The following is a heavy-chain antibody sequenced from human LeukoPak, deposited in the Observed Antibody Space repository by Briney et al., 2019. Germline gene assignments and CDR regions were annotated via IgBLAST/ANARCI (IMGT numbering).Heavy chain of an antibody. V-gene: IGHV4-59*01. Sequence: SETLSLTCTVSGGSISGYLWSWIRQPPGKGLEWIGYIYYSGSTNYSPSLKSRVTISVDTSKNQFSLKLSSATAADTAVYYCARVGEDYDILTAKKYYFDYWGQGTLVTVSS. CDR1: GGSISGYL. CDR3: ARVGEDYDILTAKKYYFDY. D-gene: IGHD3-9*01. J-gene: IGHJ4*02. CDR2: IYYSGST.